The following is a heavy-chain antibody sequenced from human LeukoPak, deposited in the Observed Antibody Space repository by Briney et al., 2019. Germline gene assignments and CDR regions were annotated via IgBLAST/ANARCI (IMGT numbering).Heavy chain of an antibody. CDR3: ARHDYGGNLGIFDY. D-gene: IGHD4-23*01. J-gene: IGHJ4*02. CDR1: VGSIIRYY. CDR2: IYYSGSA. Sequence: SETLSLTCTVPVGSIIRYYWSWIRQPLGKGLWRICNIYYSGSANYKHSLKSRVTISVDTSKNQFSLKLSSVTAADTAVYYCARHDYGGNLGIFDYWGQGTLVTVSS. V-gene: IGHV4-59*08.